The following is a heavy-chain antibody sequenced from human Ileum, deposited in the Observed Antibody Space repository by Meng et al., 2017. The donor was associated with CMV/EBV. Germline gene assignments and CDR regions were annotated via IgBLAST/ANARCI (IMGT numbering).Heavy chain of an antibody. CDR1: GYTFTSYG. V-gene: IGHV1-18*01. Sequence: ASVKVSCKASGYTFTSYGISWVRQAPGQGLEWMGWISAYNGNTNYAQKLQGRVTMTTDTSTSTAYMELRSLRSDDTAVYYCAREAYYAFWSGYPNYYYYGMDVWGQGTTVTVSS. J-gene: IGHJ6*02. D-gene: IGHD3-3*01. CDR2: ISAYNGNT. CDR3: AREAYYAFWSGYPNYYYYGMDV.